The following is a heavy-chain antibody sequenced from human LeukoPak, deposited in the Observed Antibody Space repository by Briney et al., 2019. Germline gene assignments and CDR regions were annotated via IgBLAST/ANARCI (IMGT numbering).Heavy chain of an antibody. CDR2: ISGSGGST. D-gene: IGHD3-16*01. CDR3: AKDPGGHDYGDY. Sequence: GGSLRLSCAPSGFTFSSYAMSWVRQAPGKGLEWVSAISGSGGSTYYADSVKGRFTISRDNSKNTLYLQMNSLRAEDTAVYYCAKDPGGHDYGDYWGQGTLVTVSS. CDR1: GFTFSSYA. J-gene: IGHJ4*02. V-gene: IGHV3-23*01.